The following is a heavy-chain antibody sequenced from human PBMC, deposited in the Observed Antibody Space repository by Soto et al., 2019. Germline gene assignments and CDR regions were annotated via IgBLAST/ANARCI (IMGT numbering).Heavy chain of an antibody. V-gene: IGHV1-69*18. CDR3: ARDPLSSFAMDV. CDR1: GDTFSSYA. J-gene: IGHJ6*02. Sequence: QVQLVQSGAEVKKPGSSVKVSCKASGDTFSSYAISWVRQAPGQGLEWMGKIIPTFGRTNYAQKFRGRLTISADDSTTTVYMELSSLLSEDTAVYYCARDPLSSFAMDVWGQGTTVIVSS. CDR2: IIPTFGRT. D-gene: IGHD3-10*02.